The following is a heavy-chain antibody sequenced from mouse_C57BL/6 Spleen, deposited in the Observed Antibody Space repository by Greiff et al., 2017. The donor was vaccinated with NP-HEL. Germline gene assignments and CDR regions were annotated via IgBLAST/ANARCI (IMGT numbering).Heavy chain of an antibody. CDR1: GYTFTSYW. Sequence: QVQLQQPGAELVKPGASVKLSCKASGYTFTSYWMHWVKQRPGQGLEWIGMIHPNSGSTNYNEKFKSKATLTVDKSSSTAYMQLSSLTSEDSAVYYCANSNYEDYYAMDYWGQGTSVTVSS. CDR3: ANSNYEDYYAMDY. J-gene: IGHJ4*01. V-gene: IGHV1-64*01. D-gene: IGHD2-5*01. CDR2: IHPNSGST.